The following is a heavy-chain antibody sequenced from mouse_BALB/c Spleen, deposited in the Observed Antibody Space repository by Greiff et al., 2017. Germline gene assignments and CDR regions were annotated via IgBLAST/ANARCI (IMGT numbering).Heavy chain of an antibody. CDR1: GFTFSSYT. CDR2: ISNGGGST. CDR3: ARHFGYDYDGAWFAY. D-gene: IGHD2-4*01. V-gene: IGHV5-12-2*01. Sequence: EVQLVESGGGLVQPGGSLKLSCAASGFTFSSYTLSWVRRTPERRLEWVAYISNGGGSTYYPATVKGRFTISRDNAKNTLYLQMSSLKSEDTAMYYCARHFGYDYDGAWFAYWGQGTLVTVSA. J-gene: IGHJ3*01.